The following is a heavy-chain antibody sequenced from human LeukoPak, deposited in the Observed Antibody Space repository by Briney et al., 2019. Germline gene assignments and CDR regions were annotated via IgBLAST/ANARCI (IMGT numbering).Heavy chain of an antibody. J-gene: IGHJ5*02. Sequence: PPQTLSLTCTVSGGSISSGGYYWSWIRQHPGKGLEWIGYIYYSGSTYYNPSLKSRVTISVDTSKNQFSLKLSSVTAADTAVYYCAREWGGGSSSSVNWFDPWGQGTLVTVSS. V-gene: IGHV4-31*03. D-gene: IGHD6-6*01. CDR2: IYYSGST. CDR1: GGSISSGGYY. CDR3: AREWGGGSSSSVNWFDP.